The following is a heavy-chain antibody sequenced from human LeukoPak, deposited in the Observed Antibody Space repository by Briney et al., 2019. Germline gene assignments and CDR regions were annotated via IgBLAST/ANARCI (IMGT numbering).Heavy chain of an antibody. Sequence: PSETLSLTCTVSGGSISSSSYYWGWIRQPPGKGLEWIGSIYYSGSTYYNPSLKSRVTISVDTSKNQFSLKLSSVTAADTAVYYCGYSSSPGYMDVWGKGTTVTVSS. CDR3: GYSSSPGYMDV. D-gene: IGHD6-6*01. CDR2: IYYSGST. CDR1: GGSISSSSYY. J-gene: IGHJ6*03. V-gene: IGHV4-39*07.